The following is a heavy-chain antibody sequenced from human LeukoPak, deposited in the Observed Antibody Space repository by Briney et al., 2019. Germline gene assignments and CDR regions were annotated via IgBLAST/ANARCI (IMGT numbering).Heavy chain of an antibody. V-gene: IGHV3-21*01. D-gene: IGHD5-18*01. CDR1: GFTFSSYS. CDR2: ISSSSSYI. J-gene: IGHJ3*02. CDR3: AREDTAMSAFDI. Sequence: GGSLILSCAASGFTFSSYSMNWVRQAPGKGLEWVSSISSSSSYIYYADSVKGRFTISRDNAKNSLYLQMNSLRAEDTAVYYCAREDTAMSAFDIWGQGTMVTVSS.